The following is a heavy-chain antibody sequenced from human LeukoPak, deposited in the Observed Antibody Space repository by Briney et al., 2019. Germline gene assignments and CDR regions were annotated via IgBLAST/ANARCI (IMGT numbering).Heavy chain of an antibody. CDR1: GFTFSSYA. V-gene: IGHV3-23*01. Sequence: GGSLRLSCAASGFTFSSYAMSWVRQAPGKGLEWVSVISGSGGGTYYADSVKGRFTISRDNSKNTLYLQMNSLRAEDTAVYYCARRGRVGTTALYYFHYWGQGTLVTVSS. CDR2: ISGSGGGT. CDR3: ARRGRVGTTALYYFHY. J-gene: IGHJ4*02. D-gene: IGHD1-26*01.